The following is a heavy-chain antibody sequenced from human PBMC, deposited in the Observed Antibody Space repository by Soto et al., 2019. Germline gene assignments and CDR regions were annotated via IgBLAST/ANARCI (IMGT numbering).Heavy chain of an antibody. Sequence: SETLSLTCTVSGGSISSSSYYWGWIRQPPGKGLEWIGSIYYSGSTYYNPSLKSRVTISVDTSKNQFSLKLSSVTAADTAVYYCARLRTMVRGVIPNWGQGTLVTVSS. CDR3: ARLRTMVRGVIPN. J-gene: IGHJ4*02. D-gene: IGHD3-10*01. V-gene: IGHV4-39*01. CDR1: GGSISSSSYY. CDR2: IYYSGST.